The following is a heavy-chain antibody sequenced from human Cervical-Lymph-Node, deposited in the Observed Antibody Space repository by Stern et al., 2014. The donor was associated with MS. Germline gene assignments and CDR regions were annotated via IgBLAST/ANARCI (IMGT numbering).Heavy chain of an antibody. Sequence: QVQLGQSGAEVKKFGASVRVSCKASGYSFTSYNIDWVRQAPGQGLEWMGWMNPNSGSKGYAEKFQGRVTMTSNTSINTTYMELSSLRSEDTAVYYCTRVRYYGSGIYYALGDGMDVWGQGTTVTVSS. CDR3: TRVRYYGSGIYYALGDGMDV. CDR2: MNPNSGSK. V-gene: IGHV1-8*01. J-gene: IGHJ6*02. CDR1: GYSFTSYN. D-gene: IGHD3-10*01.